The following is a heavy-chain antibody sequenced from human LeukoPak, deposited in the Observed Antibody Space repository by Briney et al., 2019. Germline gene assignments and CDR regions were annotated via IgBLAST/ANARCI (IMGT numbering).Heavy chain of an antibody. CDR3: ARGAAYYDSSGYYAY. D-gene: IGHD3-22*01. V-gene: IGHV3-21*01. J-gene: IGHJ4*02. CDR1: GFTFSSYS. CDR2: ISSSSSYI. Sequence: GGSLRLSCAASGFTFSSYSMNWVRQAPGKGLEWVSSISSSSSYIYYADSVKGRFTISRDNAKNSLYLQMNSLRVEDTAVYYCARGAAYYDSSGYYAYWGQGTLVTVSS.